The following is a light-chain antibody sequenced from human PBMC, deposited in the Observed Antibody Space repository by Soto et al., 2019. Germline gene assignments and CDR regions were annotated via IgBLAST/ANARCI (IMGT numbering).Light chain of an antibody. CDR3: QQRSNWPPLFT. CDR2: DAS. CDR1: QSVSSY. Sequence: EIVLTQSPATLSLSPGERATLSCRASQSVSSYLAWYQQKPGQAPRLLLYDASNRATGIPARFSGSGSGTHFPLTISSLEPEDFAVYHCQQRSNWPPLFTFGPGTKVDIK. J-gene: IGKJ3*01. V-gene: IGKV3-11*01.